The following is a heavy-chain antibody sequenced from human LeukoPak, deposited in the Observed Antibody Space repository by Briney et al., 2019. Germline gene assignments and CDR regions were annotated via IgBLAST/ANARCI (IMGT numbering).Heavy chain of an antibody. D-gene: IGHD3-22*01. CDR3: ARSYYYDSRGYYYGSDY. J-gene: IGHJ4*02. CDR2: IYTSGST. CDR1: GGSISSGSFY. Sequence: SQTLSLTCTVSGGSISSGSFYWSWIRQTAGKGLEWMGRIYTSGSTNYNPSLKSRVTISVDTSKNQFSLKLSSVTAADTAVYYCARSYYYDSRGYYYGSDYWGQGTLVTVSS. V-gene: IGHV4-61*02.